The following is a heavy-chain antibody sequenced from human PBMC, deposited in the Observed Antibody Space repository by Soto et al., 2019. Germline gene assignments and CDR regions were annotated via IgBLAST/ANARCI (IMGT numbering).Heavy chain of an antibody. CDR2: INHSGST. J-gene: IGHJ6*02. Sequence: SETLSLTCAVYGGSFSGYYWSWIRQPPGKGLEWIGEINHSGSTNYNPSLKSRVTISVDTSKNQFSLKLSSVTAADTAVYYCARVDTDMVKFEKLLWLGDGYGMDVWGQGTTVTVSS. V-gene: IGHV4-34*01. D-gene: IGHD3-10*01. CDR1: GGSFSGYY. CDR3: ARVDTDMVKFEKLLWLGDGYGMDV.